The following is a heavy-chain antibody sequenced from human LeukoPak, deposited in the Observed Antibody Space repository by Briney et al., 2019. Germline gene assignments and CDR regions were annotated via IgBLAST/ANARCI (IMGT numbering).Heavy chain of an antibody. CDR2: INHSGST. V-gene: IGHV4-34*01. CDR3: ARGSMVRGVITNLDY. CDR1: GGSFSGYY. D-gene: IGHD3-10*01. Sequence: SETLSLTCAVYGGSFSGYYWSWIRQPPGKGLEWIGEINHSGSTYYNPSLKSRVTISVDTSKNQFSLKLSSVTAADTAVYYCARGSMVRGVITNLDYWGQGTLVTVSS. J-gene: IGHJ4*02.